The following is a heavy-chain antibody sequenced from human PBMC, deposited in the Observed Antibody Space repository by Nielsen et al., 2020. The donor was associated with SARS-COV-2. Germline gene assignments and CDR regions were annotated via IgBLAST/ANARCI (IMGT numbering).Heavy chain of an antibody. J-gene: IGHJ6*03. CDR3: ARARGAYGDYYYYYYTDV. CDR1: GDSVSSSSAA. Sequence: LRLSCAISGDSVSSSSAAWNWIRQSPSRGLEWLGRTYYRSKWYNDYAVSVKSRITVNPDTSKNQFSLHLNSVTPEDTAVYYCARARGAYGDYYYYYYTDVWGKGTTVTVSS. D-gene: IGHD4-17*01. V-gene: IGHV6-1*01. CDR2: TYYRSKWYN.